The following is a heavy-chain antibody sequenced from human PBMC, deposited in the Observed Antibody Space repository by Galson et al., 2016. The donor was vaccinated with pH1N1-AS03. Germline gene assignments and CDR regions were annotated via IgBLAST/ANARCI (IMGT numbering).Heavy chain of an antibody. CDR3: ARDERFGELDY. CDR2: ISVNNGDT. J-gene: IGHJ4*02. Sequence: SCKASGYIFINFGISWVRQAPGQGLEWMGWISVNNGDTNYAQPFKGRVSMTTDTSTRTAYMEVRSLTSDDTAVYYCARDERFGELDYWGQGTLVTVSS. CDR1: GYIFINFG. V-gene: IGHV1-18*01. D-gene: IGHD3-10*01.